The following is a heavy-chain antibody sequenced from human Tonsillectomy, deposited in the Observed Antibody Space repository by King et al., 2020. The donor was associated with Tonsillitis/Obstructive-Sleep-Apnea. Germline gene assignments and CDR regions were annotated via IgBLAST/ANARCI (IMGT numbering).Heavy chain of an antibody. CDR2: ISGSGGST. CDR1: GFTFSSYA. D-gene: IGHD6-6*01. V-gene: IGHV3-23*04. CDR3: AKGADARRGPFDY. Sequence: VQLVESGGGLVQPGGSLRLSCAASGFTFSSYAMSWVRQAPGKGLEWVSTISGSGGSTYYADSWEGRFTISRDNSKNTLYLQMNSLRAADTAVYYCAKGADARRGPFDYWGQGTLVTVSS. J-gene: IGHJ4*02.